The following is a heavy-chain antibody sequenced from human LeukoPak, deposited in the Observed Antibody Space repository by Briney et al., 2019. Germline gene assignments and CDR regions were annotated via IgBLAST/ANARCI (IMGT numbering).Heavy chain of an antibody. CDR1: GFTFSSYG. Sequence: GGSLRLSCVASGFTFSSYGMHWVRQAPGKGLEWVAVISYDGSNKYYADSVKGRFTISRDNSKNTLYLQMNSLRAEDTAVYYCAKDKYSSGWWAMDYWGQGTLVTVSS. CDR3: AKDKYSSGWWAMDY. D-gene: IGHD6-19*01. J-gene: IGHJ4*02. V-gene: IGHV3-30*18. CDR2: ISYDGSNK.